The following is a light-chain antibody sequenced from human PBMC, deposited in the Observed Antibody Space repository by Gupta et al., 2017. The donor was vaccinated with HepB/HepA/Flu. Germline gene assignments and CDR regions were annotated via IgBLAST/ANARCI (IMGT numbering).Light chain of an antibody. CDR1: SSNIGKSD. J-gene: IGLJ1*01. Sequence: QSVLTQPPSVSAAAGQRVTIPSSGGSSNIGKSDVAWYQQLPGSAPKLLIYENYKRASGIPDRFSGSKSGTSATLGITGLQTGDEANYYCGAWDTSLKIYVFSTETGVTVL. V-gene: IGLV1-51*01. CDR3: GAWDTSLKIYV. CDR2: ENY.